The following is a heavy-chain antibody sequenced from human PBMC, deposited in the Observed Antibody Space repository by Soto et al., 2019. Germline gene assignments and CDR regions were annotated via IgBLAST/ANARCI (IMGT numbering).Heavy chain of an antibody. CDR3: ATMGTPATGLYFFDY. CDR1: GGSISSGNYY. V-gene: IGHV4-30-4*01. Sequence: QVQLQESGPGLVKPSQTLSLTCTVSGGSISSGNYYWSWIRQPPGKGLEWIGFISYSGSTYYSTSLQSRVTISVDTSKSQCSLNLSFVTAADTSVYYCATMGTPATGLYFFDYWGQGSLVTVSS. CDR2: ISYSGST. D-gene: IGHD2-15*01. J-gene: IGHJ4*02.